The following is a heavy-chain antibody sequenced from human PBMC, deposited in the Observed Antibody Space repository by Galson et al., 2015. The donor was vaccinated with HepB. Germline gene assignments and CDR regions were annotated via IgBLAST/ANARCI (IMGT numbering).Heavy chain of an antibody. J-gene: IGHJ6*03. V-gene: IGHV1-69*13. D-gene: IGHD6-6*01. CDR2: IIPIFGTA. CDR3: ARGGEYSSSLPLPYYYYYMDV. Sequence: SVKVSCKASGGTFSSYAISWVRQAPGQGLEWMGGIIPIFGTANYAQKFQGRVTITADESTSTAYMELSSLRSEDTAVYYCARGGEYSSSLPLPYYYYYMDVWGKGTTVTVSS. CDR1: GGTFSSYA.